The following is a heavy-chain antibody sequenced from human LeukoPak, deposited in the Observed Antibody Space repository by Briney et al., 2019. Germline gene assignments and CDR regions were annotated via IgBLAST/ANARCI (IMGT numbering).Heavy chain of an antibody. V-gene: IGHV3-30-3*01. Sequence: GGSLRLSCAASGFTFSSYAMHWVRQAPGKGLEWVAVISYDGSNKYYADSVKGRFTISRGNSKNTLYLQMNSLRPEDTAVYYCARDAGYSSGWFDYWGQGTLVTVSS. CDR3: ARDAGYSSGWFDY. J-gene: IGHJ4*02. D-gene: IGHD6-19*01. CDR1: GFTFSSYA. CDR2: ISYDGSNK.